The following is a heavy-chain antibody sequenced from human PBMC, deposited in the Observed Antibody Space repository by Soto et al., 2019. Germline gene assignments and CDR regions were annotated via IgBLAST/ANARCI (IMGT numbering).Heavy chain of an antibody. J-gene: IGHJ4*02. CDR3: ARATSSPWSGYSVFDY. Sequence: SETLSLTCAVSGGSISSSNWWSWVRQPPGKGLEWIGEIYHSGSTNYNPSLKSRVTISVDKSKNQFSLKLSSVTAADTAVYYCARATSSPWSGYSVFDYWGQGTLVTVSS. CDR2: IYHSGST. V-gene: IGHV4-4*02. CDR1: GGSISSSNW. D-gene: IGHD3-3*01.